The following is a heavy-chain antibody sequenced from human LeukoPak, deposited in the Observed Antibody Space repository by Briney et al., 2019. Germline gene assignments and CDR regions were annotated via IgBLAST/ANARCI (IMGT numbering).Heavy chain of an antibody. CDR1: GYTFTSYG. CDR3: ARDSSRYDLTYFDY. Sequence: GASVKVSCKASGYTFTSYGISWVRQAPGQGLAWMGWISAYNGNTNYAQKLQGRVTMTTDTSTSTAYVELRSLRSDDTAVYYCARDSSRYDLTYFDYWGQGTLVTVSS. D-gene: IGHD1-1*01. J-gene: IGHJ4*02. V-gene: IGHV1-18*01. CDR2: ISAYNGNT.